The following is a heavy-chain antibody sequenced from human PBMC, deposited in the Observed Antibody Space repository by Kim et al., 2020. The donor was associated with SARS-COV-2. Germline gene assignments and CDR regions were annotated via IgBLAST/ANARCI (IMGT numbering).Heavy chain of an antibody. Sequence: KFQGRVTFTRDTSASTAYMELSSLRSEDTAVYYCARDFSGSGTFFYAMDVWGQGTTVTVSS. D-gene: IGHD3-10*01. V-gene: IGHV1-3*01. CDR3: ARDFSGSGTFFYAMDV. J-gene: IGHJ6*02.